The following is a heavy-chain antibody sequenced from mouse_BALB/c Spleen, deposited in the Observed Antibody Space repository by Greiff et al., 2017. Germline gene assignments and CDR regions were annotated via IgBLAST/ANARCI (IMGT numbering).Heavy chain of an antibody. V-gene: IGHV5-4*02. CDR1: GFTFSDYY. CDR3: ARGVRRDYYAMDY. Sequence: EVMLVESGGGLVKPGGSLKLSCAASGFTFSDYYMYWVRQTPEKRLEWVATISDGGSYTYYPDSVKGRFTISRDNAKNNLYLQMSSLKSEDTAMYYCARGVRRDYYAMDYWGQGTSVTVSS. J-gene: IGHJ4*01. CDR2: ISDGGSYT. D-gene: IGHD2-14*01.